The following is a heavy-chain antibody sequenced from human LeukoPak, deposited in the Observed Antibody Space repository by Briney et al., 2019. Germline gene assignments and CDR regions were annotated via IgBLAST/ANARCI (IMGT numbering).Heavy chain of an antibody. CDR2: ISGSSSYI. V-gene: IGHV3-21*04. CDR3: AKGLRGSGSYRYFDY. CDR1: GFTFSSYS. D-gene: IGHD3-10*01. J-gene: IGHJ4*02. Sequence: GGSLRLSCAASGFTFSSYSMNWVRQAPGKGLEWVSSISGSSSYIYYADSVKGRFTISRDNAKNSLYLQMNSLRAEDTAVYYCAKGLRGSGSYRYFDYWGQGTLVTVSS.